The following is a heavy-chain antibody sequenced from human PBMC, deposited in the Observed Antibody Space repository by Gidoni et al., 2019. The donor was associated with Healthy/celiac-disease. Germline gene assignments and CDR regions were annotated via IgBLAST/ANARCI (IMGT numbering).Heavy chain of an antibody. CDR2: ISSSSSTI. Sequence: EVQLVESGGGLVQPGGSLRLSCAASGFTFISYSMNWVRQAPGKGLEWVSYISSSSSTIYYADSVKGRFTISRDNAKNSLYLQMNSLRAEDTAVYYCARAQYCSGGSCYSGGVYWGQGTLVTVSS. V-gene: IGHV3-48*01. CDR3: ARAQYCSGGSCYSGGVY. D-gene: IGHD2-15*01. CDR1: GFTFISYS. J-gene: IGHJ4*02.